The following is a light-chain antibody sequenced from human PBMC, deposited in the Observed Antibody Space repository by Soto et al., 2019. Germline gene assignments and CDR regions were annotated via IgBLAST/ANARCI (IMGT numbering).Light chain of an antibody. CDR3: LQHSSFPHT. V-gene: IGKV1-17*01. CDR1: QGIRIF. CDR2: AAS. J-gene: IGKJ2*01. Sequence: DIQMTQSPSSLSASVGDRVTITCRASQGIRIFLGWYQHKPEKAPKRLIYAASSLESGVPSRFSGSGSGTEFTLTISSLQPEVFEPYYCLQHSSFPHTFGAGTKLEIK.